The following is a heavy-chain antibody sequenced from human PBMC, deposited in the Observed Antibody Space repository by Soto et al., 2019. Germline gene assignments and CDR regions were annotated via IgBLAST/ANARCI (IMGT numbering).Heavy chain of an antibody. D-gene: IGHD5-18*01. CDR1: GYTFTNYY. CDR2: INPSGGST. CDR3: AREDTAAYSGMDV. J-gene: IGHJ6*02. V-gene: IGHV1-46*01. Sequence: QVQLVQSGAEVKKPGASVKVSCKASGYTFTNYYVHWVRQAPGQGPEWMGVINPSGGSTRDAQKFQGRVTRTRDTSTSTVHMELSSLRSEDTAVYYCAREDTAAYSGMDVWGQGTTVTVSS.